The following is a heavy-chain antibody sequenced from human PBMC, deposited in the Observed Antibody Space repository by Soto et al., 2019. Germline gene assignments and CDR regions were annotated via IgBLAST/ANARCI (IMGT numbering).Heavy chain of an antibody. D-gene: IGHD3-10*01. CDR2: INHSGST. J-gene: IGHJ6*02. Sequence: PSETLSHTCAVYGGSFSGSYWSWIRRPPGQGLVWIGEINHSGSTNYNPSLKSRVTISVDTSKNQFSLKLSYVTAADTAVYYCARAPRITMVRGVKYYYYGMDVWGQGTTVTVS. CDR1: GGSFSGSY. CDR3: ARAPRITMVRGVKYYYYGMDV. V-gene: IGHV4-34*01.